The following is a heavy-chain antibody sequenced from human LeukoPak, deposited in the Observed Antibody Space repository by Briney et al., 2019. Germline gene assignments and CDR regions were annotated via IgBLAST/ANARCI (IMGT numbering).Heavy chain of an antibody. Sequence: ASVKVSCKASGCTFTSYGISWVRQAPGQGLEWMGWISAYNGNTNYAQKLQGRVTMTTDTSTSTAYMELRSLRSDDTAVYYCASGSRSPSYYYGMDVWGQGTTVTVSS. CDR3: ASGSRSPSYYYGMDV. D-gene: IGHD1-26*01. V-gene: IGHV1-18*01. CDR2: ISAYNGNT. J-gene: IGHJ6*02. CDR1: GCTFTSYG.